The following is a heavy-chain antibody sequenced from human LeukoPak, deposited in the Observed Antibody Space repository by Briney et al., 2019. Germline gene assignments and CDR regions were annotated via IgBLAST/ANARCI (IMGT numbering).Heavy chain of an antibody. CDR1: GYTFSSYD. J-gene: IGHJ4*02. V-gene: IGHV1-8*03. D-gene: IGHD1-26*01. CDR3: ARKGFRGAKREFDY. CDR2: MNPNSDST. Sequence: ASVKVSCKASGYTFSSYDINWVRQASGQGLEWMGWMNPNSDSTGYSQKFQGRLTFTWNKSINTAYMELSSLRSEDTAVYYCARKGFRGAKREFDYWGQGTLVTVSS.